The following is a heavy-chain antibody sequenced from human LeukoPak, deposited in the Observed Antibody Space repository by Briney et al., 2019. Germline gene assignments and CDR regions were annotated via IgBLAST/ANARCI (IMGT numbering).Heavy chain of an antibody. D-gene: IGHD5-24*01. CDR3: ARTENYIPEDCFDP. J-gene: IGHJ5*02. CDR1: GGSIGSSSYC. V-gene: IGHV4-39*01. Sequence: PSETLSLTCSVSGGSIGSSSYCWGWIRQPPGKGLEWIWTICYSGSTFYNPSLKSRVTLSVDTSKNQFSLKLSSVTAADTAVYYCARTENYIPEDCFDPWGQGTLVAVSS. CDR2: ICYSGST.